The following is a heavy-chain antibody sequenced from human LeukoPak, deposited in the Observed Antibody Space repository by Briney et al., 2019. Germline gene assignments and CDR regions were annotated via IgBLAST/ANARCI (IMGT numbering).Heavy chain of an antibody. J-gene: IGHJ5*02. CDR1: GFTFSSYA. V-gene: IGHV3-30*04. Sequence: GGSLRLSCAASGFTFSSYAMHWVRQAPGKGLEWVAVISYDGSNKYYADSVKGRFTISRDNSKNTLYLQMNSPRAEDTAVYYCARVVSSSRWFDPWGQGTLVTVSS. CDR2: ISYDGSNK. CDR3: ARVVSSSRWFDP. D-gene: IGHD2-2*01.